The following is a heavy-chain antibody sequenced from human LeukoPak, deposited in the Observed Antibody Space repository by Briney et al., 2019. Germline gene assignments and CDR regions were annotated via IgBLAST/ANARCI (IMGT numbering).Heavy chain of an antibody. D-gene: IGHD3-16*02. V-gene: IGHV3-7*01. Sequence: GGSLRLSCAASGFTSSSYWMSWVRQAPGKGLEWVANIKQDGSEKYYVDSVKGRFTISRDNAKNSLYLQMNSLRAEDTAVYYCARDVIGLIDYWGQGTLVTVSS. J-gene: IGHJ4*02. CDR2: IKQDGSEK. CDR3: ARDVIGLIDY. CDR1: GFTSSSYW.